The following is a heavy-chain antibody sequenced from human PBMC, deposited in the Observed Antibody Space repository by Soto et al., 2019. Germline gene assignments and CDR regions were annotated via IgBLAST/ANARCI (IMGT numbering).Heavy chain of an antibody. J-gene: IGHJ4*02. Sequence: ASVKVSCKASGYTVTSYAMHWVRQAPGQRLEWMGWINAGNGNTKYSQKFQGRVTITRDTSASTAYMELSSLRSEDTAVYYCARSEYCSSTSCYYYFDYWGQGTLVTVSS. V-gene: IGHV1-3*01. CDR2: INAGNGNT. CDR3: ARSEYCSSTSCYYYFDY. CDR1: GYTVTSYA. D-gene: IGHD2-2*01.